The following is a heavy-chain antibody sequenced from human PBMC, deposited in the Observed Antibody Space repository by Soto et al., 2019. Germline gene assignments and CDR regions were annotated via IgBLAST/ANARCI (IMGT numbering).Heavy chain of an antibody. V-gene: IGHV3-48*03. D-gene: IGHD4-17*01. CDR3: ARFDYDSDYYYGMDV. Sequence: EVQLVESGGGLVQPGGSLRLSCAASGFSLSSYQMNWVRQAPGKGLEWILYISSSDSTIFYADSVKGRFTVSRDNANNSLYPQMNSLRADDTAVYYCARFDYDSDYYYGMDVWGQGTTVTVSS. CDR2: ISSSDSTI. CDR1: GFSLSSYQ. J-gene: IGHJ6*02.